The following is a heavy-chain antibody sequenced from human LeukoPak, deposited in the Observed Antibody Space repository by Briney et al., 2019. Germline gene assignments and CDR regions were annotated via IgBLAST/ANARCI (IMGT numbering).Heavy chain of an antibody. D-gene: IGHD6-19*01. CDR3: ARHTGLVQFDK. V-gene: IGHV5-51*01. Sequence: GESLKISCKASGYTFTNNWIGGVRQMPGKGLEWVAIIYPADSDTRYNPSFQGRVTISADKSISTAYLRWSSLKASDTAMYYCARHTGLVQFDKWGQGTLVTVSS. CDR2: IYPADSDT. CDR1: GYTFTNNW. J-gene: IGHJ4*02.